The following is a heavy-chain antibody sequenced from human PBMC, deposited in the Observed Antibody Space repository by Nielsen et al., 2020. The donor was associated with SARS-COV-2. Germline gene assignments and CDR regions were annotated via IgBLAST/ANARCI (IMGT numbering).Heavy chain of an antibody. CDR3: AREGRKLPLDY. J-gene: IGHJ4*02. Sequence: GESLKISCAASGFTFSSYGMHWVRQAPGKGLEWVAVISYDGSNKYYVDSVKGRFTISRDNAKNSLYLQMNSLRAEDTAVYYCAREGRKLPLDYWGQGTLVTVSS. CDR2: ISYDGSNK. CDR1: GFTFSSYG. D-gene: IGHD5-24*01. V-gene: IGHV3-30*03.